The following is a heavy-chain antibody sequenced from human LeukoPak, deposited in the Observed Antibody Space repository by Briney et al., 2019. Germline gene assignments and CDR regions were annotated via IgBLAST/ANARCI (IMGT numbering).Heavy chain of an antibody. J-gene: IGHJ5*02. D-gene: IGHD6-25*01. CDR2: MSPNSGHT. Sequence: ASVKVSCKASGYSFTSYDINWVRHVTGQGLEWMGWMSPNSGHTDYPRKFQGRVTMTRDTSISTAYMELRRLRSDDTAVYFCVRVGSRLLVRGAGEWFYPWGQGTLVTVSS. V-gene: IGHV1-8*01. CDR3: VRVGSRLLVRGAGEWFYP. CDR1: GYSFTSYD.